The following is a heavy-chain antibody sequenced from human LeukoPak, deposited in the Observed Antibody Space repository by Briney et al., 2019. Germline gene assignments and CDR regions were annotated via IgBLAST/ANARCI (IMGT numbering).Heavy chain of an antibody. CDR2: THHSGAT. CDR1: GGSVSSDNW. J-gene: IGHJ4*02. D-gene: IGHD5/OR15-5a*01. V-gene: IGHV4-4*02. CDR3: ARHTGHVLSN. Sequence: SETLSLTCAVSGGSVSSDNWWSWVRQPPGKGLEWIGETHHSGATNYDPSLESRVTISVDKAQNHLSLHLNSVTAADTAVYYCARHTGHVLSNWGQGTLVTVSS.